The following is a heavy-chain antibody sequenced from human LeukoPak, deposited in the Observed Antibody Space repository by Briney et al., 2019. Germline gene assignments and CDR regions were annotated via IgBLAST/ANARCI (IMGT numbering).Heavy chain of an antibody. CDR1: GFTFSSYG. V-gene: IGHV3-30*03. Sequence: GGSLRLSCAASGFTFSSYGMHWVRQAPGKGLEWVAVISYDGSNKYYADSVKGRFTISRDNAENTLYLQMNSLRADDTAVYFCTRGYCSSTSCLSRFADYWGQGALVTVSS. J-gene: IGHJ4*02. CDR2: ISYDGSNK. D-gene: IGHD2-2*01. CDR3: TRGYCSSTSCLSRFADY.